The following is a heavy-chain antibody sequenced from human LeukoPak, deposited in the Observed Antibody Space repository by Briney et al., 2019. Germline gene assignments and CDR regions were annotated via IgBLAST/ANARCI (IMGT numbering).Heavy chain of an antibody. CDR3: AKGYGDYAPFDY. J-gene: IGHJ4*02. CDR2: ISSSSSTI. CDR1: GFTFSSYS. V-gene: IGHV3-48*01. D-gene: IGHD4-17*01. Sequence: GGSLRLSCAASGFTFSSYSMNWVRQAPGKGLEWVSYISSSSSTIYYADSVKGRFTISRDNSKNTLYLQMNSLRAEDTAVYYCAKGYGDYAPFDYWGQGTLVTVSS.